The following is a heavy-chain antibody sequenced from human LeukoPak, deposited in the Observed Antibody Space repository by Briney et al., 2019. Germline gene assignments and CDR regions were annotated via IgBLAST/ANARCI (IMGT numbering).Heavy chain of an antibody. D-gene: IGHD3-22*01. CDR1: GYTFTSYG. J-gene: IGHJ4*02. CDR2: ISAYNGNT. Sequence: GASVKVSCKASGYTFTSYGISWVRQAPGQGLEWMGWISAYNGNTNYAQKLQGRVTTTTDTSTSTAYMELRSLRSDDTAVYYCARDSKWAYYYDSSGYYPYAYWGQGTLVTVSS. V-gene: IGHV1-18*01. CDR3: ARDSKWAYYYDSSGYYPYAY.